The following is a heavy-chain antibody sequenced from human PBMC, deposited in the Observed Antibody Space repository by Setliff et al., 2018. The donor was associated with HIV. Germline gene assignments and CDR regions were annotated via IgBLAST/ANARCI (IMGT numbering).Heavy chain of an antibody. Sequence: GASVKVSCKASGYTFTSYAIHWVRQAPGQGLERLGMVNPSGGSTAYAQKFQGRVTMTRDTSTNTVYMDLSGLRSDDTAVYYCARDRTAGYHYDYGYWGQGTLVTVSS. CDR3: ARDRTAGYHYDYGY. D-gene: IGHD3-16*01. CDR1: GYTFTSYA. J-gene: IGHJ4*02. CDR2: VNPSGGST. V-gene: IGHV1-46*01.